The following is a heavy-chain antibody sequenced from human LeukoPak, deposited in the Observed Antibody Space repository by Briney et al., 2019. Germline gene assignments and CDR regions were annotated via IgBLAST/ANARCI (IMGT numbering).Heavy chain of an antibody. D-gene: IGHD3-16*01. Sequence: SVKVSCKASGGTFSSFAIGWVRQAPGQGLEWMGGIIPTSSVPNYAQKFRDRLTISADESARTAYLELSSLTSDDTAVYYCAREPRVGESTSNFWGRGTLVTVSS. CDR3: AREPRVGESTSNF. CDR1: GGTFSSFA. V-gene: IGHV1-69*13. CDR2: IIPTSSVP. J-gene: IGHJ4*02.